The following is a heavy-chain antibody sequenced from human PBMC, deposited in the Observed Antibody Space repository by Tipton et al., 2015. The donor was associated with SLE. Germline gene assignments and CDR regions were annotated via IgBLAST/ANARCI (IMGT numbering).Heavy chain of an antibody. Sequence: LSCGGYGVSFSVYWWSWVRQPPGKGLEWIGEINHGGNTNLNPSLMSRSLISVDTSKNQLSLKMSFLTAADTAVYYCARAGRYGAYDGFDIWGQGTMVTVSS. CDR2: INHGGNT. D-gene: IGHD4-17*01. J-gene: IGHJ3*02. CDR3: ARAGRYGAYDGFDI. CDR1: GVSFSVYW. V-gene: IGHV4-34*01.